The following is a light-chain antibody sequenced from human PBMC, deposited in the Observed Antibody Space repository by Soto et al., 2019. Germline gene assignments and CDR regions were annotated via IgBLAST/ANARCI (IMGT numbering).Light chain of an antibody. CDR2: AAS. V-gene: IGKV1-39*01. J-gene: IGKJ1*01. CDR1: QSISNY. Sequence: DIQMTQSPSSLSASVGDRVTITCRASQSISNYLNWYQQKPGKAPKLLMYAASSFQSGVPSRFGGSGSGTDFTITISSLQPEDFATYYCQPSYSTPRTFGQGTKVEIK. CDR3: QPSYSTPRT.